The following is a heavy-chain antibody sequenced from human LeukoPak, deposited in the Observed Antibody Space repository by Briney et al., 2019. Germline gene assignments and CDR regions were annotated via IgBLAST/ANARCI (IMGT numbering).Heavy chain of an antibody. CDR1: GGTFSSYA. CDR3: ARTDYGSGNGMDV. CDR2: IIPIFGTA. D-gene: IGHD3-10*01. Sequence: GASVKVSCKASGGTFSSYAISWVRQAPGQGLEWMGGIIPIFGTANYAQKFQGRVTITADKSTSTAYMELSSLRSKDTAVYYCARTDYGSGNGMDVWGKGTTVTVSS. J-gene: IGHJ6*04. V-gene: IGHV1-69*06.